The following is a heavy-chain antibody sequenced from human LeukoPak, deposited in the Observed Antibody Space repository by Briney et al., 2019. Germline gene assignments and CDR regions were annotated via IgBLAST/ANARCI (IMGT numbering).Heavy chain of an antibody. J-gene: IGHJ4*02. CDR1: GGSFSGYY. D-gene: IGHD3-10*01. CDR2: INHSGST. CDR3: ASPELRPFLYYGSGSYYRY. Sequence: SETLSLTCAAYGGSFSGYYWSWIRQPPGKGLEWIGEINHSGSTNYNPSLKSRVTISVDTSKNQFSLKLSSVTAADTAVYYCASPELRPFLYYGSGSYYRYWGQGTLVTVSS. V-gene: IGHV4-34*01.